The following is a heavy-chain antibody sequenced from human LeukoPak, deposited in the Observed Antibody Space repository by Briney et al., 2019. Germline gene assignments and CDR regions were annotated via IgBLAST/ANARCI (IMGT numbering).Heavy chain of an antibody. CDR2: INPGDGQP. J-gene: IGHJ4*02. CDR3: AREFPGGSRGFDY. D-gene: IGHD3-22*01. V-gene: IGHV1-46*01. Sequence: GRINPGDGQPHYAREFQDRVTLTRDRSTSTVYMEVSSLTSGETAVFFCAREFPGGSRGFDYWGQGTLVAVSS.